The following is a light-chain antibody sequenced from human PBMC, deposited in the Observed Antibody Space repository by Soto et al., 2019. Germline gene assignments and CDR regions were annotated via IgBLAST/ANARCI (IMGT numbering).Light chain of an antibody. Sequence: DIQMTQSPSTLSASVGDRVTITCRASQSLSSWLAWYQQKPGKAPKSLIYKASSLESGVPSRFSGSGSGTEFTLTIRSLQADDFATYYCQQYLSYPITFGQGTRLEIK. CDR3: QQYLSYPIT. J-gene: IGKJ5*01. CDR1: QSLSSW. CDR2: KAS. V-gene: IGKV1-5*03.